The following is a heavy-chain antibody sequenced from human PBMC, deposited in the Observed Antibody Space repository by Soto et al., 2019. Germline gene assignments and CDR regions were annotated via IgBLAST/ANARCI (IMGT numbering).Heavy chain of an antibody. V-gene: IGHV1-18*01. D-gene: IGHD4-17*01. CDR3: ARGRYGDY. CDR1: GYDFTTYG. Sequence: QVHLVQSGAEVKKPGASVKVSCKGSGYDFTTYGITWVRQAPGQGLEWMAWISAHNGNTDYAQKLQGRVTVTRDTSTSTPYMELRSLRSADTAVYHCARGRYGDYWGQGALVTVSS. CDR2: ISAHNGNT. J-gene: IGHJ4*02.